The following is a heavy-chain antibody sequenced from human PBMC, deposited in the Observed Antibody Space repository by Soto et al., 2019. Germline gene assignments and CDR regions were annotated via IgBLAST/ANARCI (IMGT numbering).Heavy chain of an antibody. Sequence: SETLSLTCTVSGGSISSGGHYWSWIRQHPGKGLEWIGYIYYSGSTYYNPSLKSRVTISVDTSKSQFSLKLSSVTAADTAVYYCARVYGGDWRYFDYWGQGTLVTVSS. D-gene: IGHD2-21*02. CDR2: IYYSGST. V-gene: IGHV4-31*03. CDR1: GGSISSGGHY. J-gene: IGHJ4*02. CDR3: ARVYGGDWRYFDY.